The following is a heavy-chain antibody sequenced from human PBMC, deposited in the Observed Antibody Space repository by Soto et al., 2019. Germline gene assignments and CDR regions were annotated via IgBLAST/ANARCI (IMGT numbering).Heavy chain of an antibody. CDR3: VKGDLDTAVVNSPDAFDF. D-gene: IGHD5-18*01. CDR1: GFIFSDFG. V-gene: IGHV3-30*18. J-gene: IGHJ3*01. CDR2: ISYDGNNK. Sequence: ALRGSCEASGFIFSDFGMHWVRQAPGKGLEWVAVISYDGNNKYYAQSVKGRFTISRDNSKNTLFLNMDSLRPEDTAVYHCVKGDLDTAVVNSPDAFDFWGPGTMVPVSS.